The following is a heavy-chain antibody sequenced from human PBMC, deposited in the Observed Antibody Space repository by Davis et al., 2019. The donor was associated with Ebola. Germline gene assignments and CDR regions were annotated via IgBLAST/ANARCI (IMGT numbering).Heavy chain of an antibody. V-gene: IGHV3-74*01. J-gene: IGHJ4*02. CDR1: GFTFSSYW. D-gene: IGHD1-26*01. CDR3: ARDGEHYSDLDY. CDR2: IKSDGSTK. Sequence: GESLKISCVVSGFTFSSYWMHWVRHAPGKGLVWVSRIKSDGSTKSYADSVKGRFTISRDNAKNTLYLQMDSLRAEDTAVYYCARDGEHYSDLDYWGQGTLVTVSS.